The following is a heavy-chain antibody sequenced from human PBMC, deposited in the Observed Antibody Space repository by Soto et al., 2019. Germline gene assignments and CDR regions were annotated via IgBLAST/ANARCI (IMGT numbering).Heavy chain of an antibody. CDR1: GFPFTKAW. V-gene: IGHV3-15*01. CDR2: IRSKTSSETR. D-gene: IGHD3-22*01. Sequence: GESLKISCAASGFPFTKAWMTWVRQAPGKGLEWVGRIRSKTSSETREYAAPVKGRFTISRGDSKNMLYLEMNSLKIEDTGLYYCTTDGFTGIVGIWGQGTMVTVSS. CDR3: TTDGFTGIVGI. J-gene: IGHJ3*02.